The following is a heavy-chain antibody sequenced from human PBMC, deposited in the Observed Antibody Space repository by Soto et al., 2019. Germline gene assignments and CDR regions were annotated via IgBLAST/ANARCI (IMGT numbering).Heavy chain of an antibody. CDR3: ARGVMLTGYYNWFDP. Sequence: PSETVSLTXTVSGGSISSYYWSWIRQPAGKGLEWIGRIYTSGSTNYNPPLKSRVTMSVDTSKNQFSLKLSSVTAADTAVYYCARGVMLTGYYNWFDPWGQGTLVTVSS. V-gene: IGHV4-4*07. J-gene: IGHJ5*02. CDR1: GGSISSYY. CDR2: IYTSGST. D-gene: IGHD3-9*01.